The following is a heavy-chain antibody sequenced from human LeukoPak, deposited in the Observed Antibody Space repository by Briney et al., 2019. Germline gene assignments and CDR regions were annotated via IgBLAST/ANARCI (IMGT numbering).Heavy chain of an antibody. CDR2: ISYDGSNK. D-gene: IGHD1-26*01. J-gene: IGHJ4*02. Sequence: WGSLRLSCAASGFTFRNYVIHWVRQAPGKGLEWVAVISYDGSNKYYADSVKGRFTISRDNSKNTLYLQMNSLRAEDTAVYYCARDAPPYSGSFDNFDYWGQGTLVTVSS. CDR3: ARDAPPYSGSFDNFDY. V-gene: IGHV3-30-3*01. CDR1: GFTFRNYV.